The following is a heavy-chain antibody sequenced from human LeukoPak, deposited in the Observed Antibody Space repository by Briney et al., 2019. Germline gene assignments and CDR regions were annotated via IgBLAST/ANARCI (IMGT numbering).Heavy chain of an antibody. J-gene: IGHJ4*02. Sequence: PPETLSLTCTVSRGSISSYYWSWIRQPPGQGLEWIGYIYYSGSTDYNPALKSRVNISVDTSKNQFSLKLRSVSAADTAVYFCARVRVSSGSHPWYFAYWGQGTLVTVSS. CDR1: RGSISSYY. D-gene: IGHD3-22*01. V-gene: IGHV4-59*01. CDR2: IYYSGST. CDR3: ARVRVSSGSHPWYFAY.